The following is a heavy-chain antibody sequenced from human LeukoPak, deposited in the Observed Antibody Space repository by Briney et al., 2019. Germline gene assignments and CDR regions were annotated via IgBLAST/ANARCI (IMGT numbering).Heavy chain of an antibody. D-gene: IGHD6-13*01. CDR1: GGSFSGYY. CDR3: ATLAAAGIGNFDY. V-gene: IGHV4-59*01. Sequence: SETLSLTCAVYGGSFSGYYWSWIRQPPGKGLEWIGYIYYSGSTNYNPSLKSRVTISVDTSKNQFSLKLSSVTAADTAVYYCATLAAAGIGNFDYWGQGTLVTVSS. J-gene: IGHJ4*02. CDR2: IYYSGST.